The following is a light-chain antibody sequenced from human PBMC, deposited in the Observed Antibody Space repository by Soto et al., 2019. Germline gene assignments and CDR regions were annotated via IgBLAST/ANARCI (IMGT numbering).Light chain of an antibody. Sequence: DIQVTQSPPTLSASVGDRVTITCRASQSISSWLAWYQQKPGKAPKVLIYDASSLKSGVPSRFSGSGSGTEFTLTISSLQPDDLATYYCQQYNRYPRTFGQGTKVDIK. V-gene: IGKV1-5*01. CDR3: QQYNRYPRT. CDR1: QSISSW. J-gene: IGKJ1*01. CDR2: DAS.